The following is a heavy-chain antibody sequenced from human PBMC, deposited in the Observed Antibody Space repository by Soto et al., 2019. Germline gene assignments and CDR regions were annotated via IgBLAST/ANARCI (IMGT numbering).Heavy chain of an antibody. J-gene: IGHJ2*01. Sequence: SETLSLTCTVSTASVNSYYWSWIRQPAGKGLEWLGRLYANENTDYNPSLRSRVTISVDTKRQFSLKLSSVTAADTAVYYCARDHPNWYFDLWGRGTPVTVSS. CDR3: ARDHPNWYFDL. CDR2: LYANENT. V-gene: IGHV4-4*07. CDR1: TASVNSYY.